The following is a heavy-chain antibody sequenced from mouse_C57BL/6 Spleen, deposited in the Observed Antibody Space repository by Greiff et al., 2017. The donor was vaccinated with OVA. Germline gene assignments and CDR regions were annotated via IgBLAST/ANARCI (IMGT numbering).Heavy chain of an antibody. Sequence: VQLQQPGAELVRPGSSVKLSCKASGYTFTSYWMDWVKQRPGQGLEWIGNIYPSDSETHYNQKFKDKATLTVDKSSSTAYMQLSSLTSEDSAVYYCARHYASPSWYFDVWGTGTTVTVSS. J-gene: IGHJ1*03. CDR2: IYPSDSET. CDR3: ARHYASPSWYFDV. CDR1: GYTFTSYW. D-gene: IGHD1-1*01. V-gene: IGHV1-61*01.